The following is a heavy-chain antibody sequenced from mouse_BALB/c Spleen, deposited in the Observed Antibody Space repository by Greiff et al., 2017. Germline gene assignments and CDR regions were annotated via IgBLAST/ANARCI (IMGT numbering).Heavy chain of an antibody. Sequence: EVKLMESGGDLVKPGGSLKLSCAASGFTFSSYGMSWVRQTPDKRLEWVATISSDGSYTYYPDSVKGRFTISRDNAKNTLYLQMSSLKSEDTAMYYCARHGGITTAPYEDYWGQGTSVTVSS. CDR1: GFTFSSYG. J-gene: IGHJ4*01. V-gene: IGHV5-6*01. CDR3: ARHGGITTAPYEDY. CDR2: ISSDGSYT. D-gene: IGHD1-2*01.